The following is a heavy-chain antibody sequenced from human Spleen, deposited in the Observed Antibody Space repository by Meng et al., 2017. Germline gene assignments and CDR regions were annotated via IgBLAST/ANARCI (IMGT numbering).Heavy chain of an antibody. CDR1: GFTFSTVG. D-gene: IGHD4-11*01. Sequence: EAQLLESGGGLVQPGVSLRLSCAASGFTFSTVGMNWVRQAPGKGLEWVSTISPTGGATYYADSVKGRLTISRDNSKNTLYLQMNSLRAEDTAVYYCVPRTTYFDSWGLGTLVTVSS. J-gene: IGHJ4*02. CDR2: ISPTGGAT. CDR3: VPRTTYFDS. V-gene: IGHV3-23*01.